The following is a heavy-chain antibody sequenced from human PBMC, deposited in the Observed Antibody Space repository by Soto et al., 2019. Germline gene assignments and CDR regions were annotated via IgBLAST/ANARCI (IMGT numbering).Heavy chain of an antibody. CDR1: GFTFSSYS. Sequence: EVQLVESGGGLVKPGGSLRLSCAASGFTFSSYSMNWVRQAPGRGLEWVSSISSSSSYIYYADSVKGRFTISRDNAKNSLYLQMNSLRAEDTAVYYCARDTSRGWHTYWGQGTLVTVSS. CDR2: ISSSSSYI. J-gene: IGHJ4*02. CDR3: ARDTSRGWHTY. D-gene: IGHD6-19*01. V-gene: IGHV3-21*01.